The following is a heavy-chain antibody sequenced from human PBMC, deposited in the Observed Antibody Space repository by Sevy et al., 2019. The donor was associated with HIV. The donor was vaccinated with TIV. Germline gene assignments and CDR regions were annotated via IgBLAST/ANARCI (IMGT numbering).Heavy chain of an antibody. Sequence: ASVKVSCKASGYTFTNYGISWVRQAPGQGLEWMGWIGAYNGNTNYAQKLQGRDTLTTDTSTSTAYMDLRSLRSDDTAVYYCARLSTVRGQFNWFDPWGQGTLVTVSS. CDR1: GYTFTNYG. V-gene: IGHV1-18*01. CDR2: IGAYNGNT. CDR3: ARLSTVRGQFNWFDP. D-gene: IGHD3-10*01. J-gene: IGHJ5*02.